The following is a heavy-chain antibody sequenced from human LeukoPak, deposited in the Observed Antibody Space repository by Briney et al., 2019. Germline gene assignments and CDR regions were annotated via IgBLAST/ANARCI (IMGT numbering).Heavy chain of an antibody. CDR3: ARDWGNWGYGWYFDH. D-gene: IGHD7-27*01. J-gene: IGHJ4*02. V-gene: IGHV3-30*03. CDR1: GFTFSTYG. CDR2: ISHDGNNK. Sequence: GTSLRLSCVASGFTFSTYGMHWVRQAPGKGLEWAAVISHDGNNKYYVDSVKGRFTISRDNSKNTLYLQMNTLRVEDTAVYYCARDWGNWGYGWYFDHWGQGTLVTVSS.